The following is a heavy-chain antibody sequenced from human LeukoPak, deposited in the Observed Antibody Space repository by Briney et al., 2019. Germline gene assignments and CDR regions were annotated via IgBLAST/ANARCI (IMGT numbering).Heavy chain of an antibody. J-gene: IGHJ4*02. Sequence: PSETLSLTCTVSGGSISSNSYYWGWIRQSPGKGLEWIGSIYYSGSTYYNPSLKSRATISVDTSKNQFSLKLSSVTAADTAVYYCARVRKAAVGFDYWGQGTLVTVSS. D-gene: IGHD6-13*01. CDR2: IYYSGST. CDR3: ARVRKAAVGFDY. V-gene: IGHV4-39*07. CDR1: GGSISSNSYY.